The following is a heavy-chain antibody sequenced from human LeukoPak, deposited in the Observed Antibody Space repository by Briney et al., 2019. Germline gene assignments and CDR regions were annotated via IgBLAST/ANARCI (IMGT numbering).Heavy chain of an antibody. Sequence: PSETLSLTCAVYGGSFSGYYWSWIRQPPGKGLEWIGEINHSGSTNYNPSLKSRVTISVDTSKNQFSLKLSSVTAADTAVYYCARRGGYDNYNFDYWGQGTLVTVSS. J-gene: IGHJ4*02. D-gene: IGHD5-12*01. CDR2: INHSGST. V-gene: IGHV4-34*01. CDR1: GGSFSGYY. CDR3: ARRGGYDNYNFDY.